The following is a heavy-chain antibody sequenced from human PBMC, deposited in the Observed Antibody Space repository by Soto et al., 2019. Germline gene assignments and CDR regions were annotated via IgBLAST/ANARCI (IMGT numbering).Heavy chain of an antibody. Sequence: EVQLLESGGGFVQPGGSLRLSCAASGFTFSSYAMSWVRQAPGKGLEWVSAISGSGGSTYYADSVKGRFTISRDNSKNTLYLQMNSLRAEDTAVYYCAKDKSTTYHQRAEYFQHWGQGTLVTVSS. D-gene: IGHD1-26*01. CDR1: GFTFSSYA. CDR3: AKDKSTTYHQRAEYFQH. J-gene: IGHJ1*01. V-gene: IGHV3-23*01. CDR2: ISGSGGST.